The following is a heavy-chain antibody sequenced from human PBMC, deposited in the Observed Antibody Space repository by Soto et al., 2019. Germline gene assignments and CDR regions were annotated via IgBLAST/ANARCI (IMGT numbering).Heavy chain of an antibody. CDR1: GGSFSGYY. D-gene: IGHD1-26*01. CDR3: GRGRKGATTYYYYGMDV. V-gene: IGHV4-34*01. J-gene: IGHJ6*02. Sequence: SETLSLTCAVYGGSFSGYYWSWIRQPPGKGLEWIGEINHSGSTNYNPSLKSRVTISVDTSKNQFSLKLSSVTAADTAVYYCGRGRKGATTYYYYGMDVWGQGTTVTVSS. CDR2: INHSGST.